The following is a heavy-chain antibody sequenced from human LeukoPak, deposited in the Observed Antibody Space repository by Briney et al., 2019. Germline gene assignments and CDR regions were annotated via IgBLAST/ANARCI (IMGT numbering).Heavy chain of an antibody. CDR2: IYSGGST. CDR3: ARVGFGNWWFDP. V-gene: IGHV3-66*02. CDR1: GFTVSSNY. Sequence: GGSLRLSCAASGFTVSSNYMSWVRQAPGKGLEWVSVIYSGGSTYYADSVKGRFTISRDNSKNTLYLQMNSLRAEDTGVYYCARVGFGNWWFDPWGQGTLVTVSS. J-gene: IGHJ5*02. D-gene: IGHD2/OR15-2a*01.